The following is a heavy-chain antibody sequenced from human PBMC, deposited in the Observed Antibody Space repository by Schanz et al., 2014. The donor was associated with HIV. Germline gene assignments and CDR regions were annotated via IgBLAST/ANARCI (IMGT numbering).Heavy chain of an antibody. Sequence: EVQLLESGGDLAQPGDSLRLSCVASGFVFRDFAMAWVRQAPGKGLEWVSGISWSGGSTYYADSVKGRFTISRDNSKNTLYLQMNSLRAEDTAVYYCAKEAVTTFFDYWGQGTLVTVSS. CDR2: ISWSGGST. V-gene: IGHV3-23*01. CDR3: AKEAVTTFFDY. D-gene: IGHD4-4*01. J-gene: IGHJ4*02. CDR1: GFVFRDFA.